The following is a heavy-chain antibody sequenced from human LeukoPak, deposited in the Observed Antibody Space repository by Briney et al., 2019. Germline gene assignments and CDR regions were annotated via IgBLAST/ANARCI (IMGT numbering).Heavy chain of an antibody. CDR1: GGTFSSYA. CDR3: ARGILRYFHEWGILPPTQSKLYYYYYMDV. CDR2: VIPIFGTA. J-gene: IGHJ6*03. D-gene: IGHD3-9*01. V-gene: IGHV1-69*05. Sequence: SVKVSCKASGGTFSSYAISWVRQAPGHGLEWMGGVIPIFGTAQYAQKFQGRVTITTDESTSTAYMELSSLRSEDTAVYYCARGILRYFHEWGILPPTQSKLYYYYYMDVWGKGTTVTVSS.